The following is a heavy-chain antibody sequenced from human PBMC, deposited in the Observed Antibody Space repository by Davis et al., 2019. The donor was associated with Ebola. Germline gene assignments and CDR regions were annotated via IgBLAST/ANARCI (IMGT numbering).Heavy chain of an antibody. J-gene: IGHJ6*02. CDR2: INSDGSST. CDR1: GFTFSSYW. V-gene: IGHV3-74*01. CDR3: ARLRGCSGGSCYSVPYGMDV. D-gene: IGHD2-15*01. Sequence: GESLKISCAASGFTFSSYWMHWVRQAPGKGLVWVSRINSDGSSTSYADSVKGRFAISRDNAKNSLYLQMNSLRAEDTAVYYCARLRGCSGGSCYSVPYGMDVWGQETTVTVSS.